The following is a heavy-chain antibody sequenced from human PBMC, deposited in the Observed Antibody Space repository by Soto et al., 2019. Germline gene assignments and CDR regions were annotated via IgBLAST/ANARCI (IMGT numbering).Heavy chain of an antibody. CDR3: ARGPTVTTNFDY. CDR2: INPSGGST. Sequence: ASVKVSCKASGYTFTSYYMHWVRQAPGQGLDWLGIINPSGGSTSYAQKFQGRVTMTRDTSTSTVYMELSSLRSGDTAVYYCARGPTVTTNFDYWGQGTLVTVSS. J-gene: IGHJ4*02. D-gene: IGHD4-17*01. V-gene: IGHV1-46*03. CDR1: GYTFTSYY.